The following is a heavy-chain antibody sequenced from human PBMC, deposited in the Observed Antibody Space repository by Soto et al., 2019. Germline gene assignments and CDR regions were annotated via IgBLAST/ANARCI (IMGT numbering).Heavy chain of an antibody. J-gene: IGHJ4*02. D-gene: IGHD6-6*01. V-gene: IGHV3-21*01. CDR2: ISSSSSYI. CDR1: GFTFSSYS. CDR3: ARDRVAGAALFPLAY. Sequence: PGGSLRLSCAASGFTFSSYSMNWVRQAPGKGLEWVSSISSSSSYIYYADSVKGRFTISRDNAKNSLYLQMNSLRADDTALYYCARDRVAGAALFPLAYWGQGTLVTVSS.